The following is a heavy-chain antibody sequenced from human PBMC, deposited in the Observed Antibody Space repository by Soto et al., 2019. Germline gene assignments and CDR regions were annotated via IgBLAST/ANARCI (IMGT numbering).Heavy chain of an antibody. D-gene: IGHD3-22*01. Sequence: QVQLVQSGAEVKKPGASVKVSSKASGYTFTTYYMHWIRQAPGQALECMGIIDPRAGSTSHAQKFQGRVTMTRDTSTSTVYMDLRSLRSEDTAVYYCARARYYDSSGYDGFDIWGQGTMVTVSS. CDR3: ARARYYDSSGYDGFDI. CDR1: GYTFTTYY. CDR2: IDPRAGST. V-gene: IGHV1-46*01. J-gene: IGHJ3*02.